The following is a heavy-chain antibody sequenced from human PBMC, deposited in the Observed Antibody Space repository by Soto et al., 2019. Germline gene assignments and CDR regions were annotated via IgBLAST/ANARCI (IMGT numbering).Heavy chain of an antibody. CDR1: GFSFSDYS. D-gene: IGHD2-21*02. CDR3: ARARGNDWYSDY. J-gene: IGHJ4*02. V-gene: IGHV3-21*02. Sequence: EVQLVESGGGLVRPGGALRLSCTASGFSFSDYSFNWVRQAPGKGLEWVSSITPTGTNAYYADSVKGRFTISKDSADHSLILQMTSLRAEDTAVYHFARARGNDWYSDYWGQGTLVTVSS. CDR2: ITPTGTNA.